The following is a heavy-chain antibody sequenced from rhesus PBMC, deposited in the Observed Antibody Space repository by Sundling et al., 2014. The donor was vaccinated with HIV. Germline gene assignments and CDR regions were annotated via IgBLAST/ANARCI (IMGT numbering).Heavy chain of an antibody. Sequence: EVQLVETGGGLVQPGGSLKLSCAASGFTFSTYDMSWVRQAPGKGLEWVSVINSGGGSTYYADSVKGRFTISRDNSKNTLSLQMNSLRAEDTAVYYCANENWNYGNYWGQGVLVTVSS. V-gene: IGHV3-103*01. CDR2: INSGGGST. CDR1: GFTFSTYD. J-gene: IGHJ4*01. CDR3: ANENWNYGNY. D-gene: IGHD1-26*01.